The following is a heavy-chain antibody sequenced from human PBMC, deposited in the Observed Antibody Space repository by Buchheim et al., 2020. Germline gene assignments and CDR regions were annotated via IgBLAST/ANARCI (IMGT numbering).Heavy chain of an antibody. CDR1: GGTISSYA. D-gene: IGHD3-22*01. CDR2: IIPIFGTA. J-gene: IGHJ6*02. Sequence: QVQLVQSGAEVKKPGSSVKVSCKASGGTISSYAISWVRQAPGQGLEWMGGIIPIFGTANYAQKFQGRVTTTADESTSTAYMELSSLRSEDTTVYYCASSYYYDSSGYFTYYYYYGMDVWGQGTT. V-gene: IGHV1-69*01. CDR3: ASSYYYDSSGYFTYYYYYGMDV.